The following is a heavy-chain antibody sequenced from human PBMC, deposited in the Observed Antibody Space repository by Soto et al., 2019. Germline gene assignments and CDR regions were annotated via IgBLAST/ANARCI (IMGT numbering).Heavy chain of an antibody. CDR1: GFTFSSYA. D-gene: IGHD3-22*01. V-gene: IGHV3-23*01. Sequence: EVQLLESGGGLVQPGGSLRLSCAASGFTFSSYAMSWVRQAPGKGLEWVSAISGSGGSTYYADSVKGRFTISRDNSKTTLYLQMNSLRAEDTAVYYCAKSRAGYYDSSGYPFPFDYWGQGTLVTVSS. J-gene: IGHJ4*02. CDR2: ISGSGGST. CDR3: AKSRAGYYDSSGYPFPFDY.